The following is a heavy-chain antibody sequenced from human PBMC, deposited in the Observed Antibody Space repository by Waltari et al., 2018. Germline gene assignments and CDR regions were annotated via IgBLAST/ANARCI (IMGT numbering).Heavy chain of an antibody. V-gene: IGHV4-34*01. J-gene: IGHJ4*02. Sequence: AGLLKPSETLSLTCAVYGGSFSGYYWSWIRQPPGKGLEWLGEINHSGSTNYNPSLKSRVTISVDTSKNQFSLKLSSVTAADTAVYYCAREGPYMVRGVISPVYFDYWGQGTLVTVSS. CDR2: INHSGST. CDR1: GGSFSGYY. CDR3: AREGPYMVRGVISPVYFDY. D-gene: IGHD3-10*01.